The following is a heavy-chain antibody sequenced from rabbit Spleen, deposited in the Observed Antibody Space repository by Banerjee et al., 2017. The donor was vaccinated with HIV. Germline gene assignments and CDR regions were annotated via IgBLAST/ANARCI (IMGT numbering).Heavy chain of an antibody. CDR1: GVSFSGSSY. D-gene: IGHD1-1*01. CDR2: IDAGSSGFT. CDR3: ARSRTAIIYDYFEL. Sequence: QSLEESGGDLVKSGASLTLTCIASGVSFSGSSYMCWVRQAPGKGLEWIACIDAGSSGFTYYASWAKGRFTISRTSSTTVTLQMTSLTAADTASYFCARSRTAIIYDYFELWGPGTLVTVS. V-gene: IGHV1S40*01. J-gene: IGHJ4*01.